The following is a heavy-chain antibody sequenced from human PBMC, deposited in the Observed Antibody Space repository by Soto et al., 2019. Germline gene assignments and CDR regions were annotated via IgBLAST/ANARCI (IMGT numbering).Heavy chain of an antibody. CDR1: GFTFSHAW. D-gene: IGHD2-15*01. Sequence: EMHLVDSGGGLVKPGGSLRLSCAASGFTFSHAWMSWVRQAPGKGLEWVGRIKSRADGETKDYGAPVRGRFTISRDDSKDTVYLQMNSLRIEYTAVYYCCVVKRRDQYSTSGYWFDPWGPGTLVTVSS. CDR3: CVVKRRDQYSTSGYWFDP. V-gene: IGHV3-15*01. J-gene: IGHJ5*02. CDR2: IKSRADGETK.